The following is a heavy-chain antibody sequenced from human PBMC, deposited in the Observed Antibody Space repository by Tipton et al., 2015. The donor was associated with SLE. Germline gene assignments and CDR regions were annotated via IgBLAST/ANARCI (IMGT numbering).Heavy chain of an antibody. CDR2: ISYDGSNK. CDR3: ARDRRSYSSGLFDL. J-gene: IGHJ2*01. D-gene: IGHD6-19*01. CDR1: GFTFSSYG. Sequence: SLRLSCAASGFTFSSYGMHWVRQAPGKGLEWVAVISYDGSNKYYSDSVKGRFTISRDNSKNTLYLQMNSLRAEDTAVYYCARDRRSYSSGLFDLWGRGTLVTVSS. V-gene: IGHV3-30*03.